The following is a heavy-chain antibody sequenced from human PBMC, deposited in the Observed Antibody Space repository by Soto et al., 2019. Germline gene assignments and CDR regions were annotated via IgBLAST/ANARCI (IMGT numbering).Heavy chain of an antibody. J-gene: IGHJ5*02. Sequence: NPSETLSLTCSVSGGSISSGDYYWSWIRQPPGKGLELIGYIYYRGGTNYNSSLKSRVTISVDTSKNQFSLKLNSVTAADTAVYYCARATADIWFDPWGQGTLVTVSS. CDR3: ARATADIWFDP. CDR1: GGSISSGDYY. D-gene: IGHD2-2*01. V-gene: IGHV4-30-4*01. CDR2: IYYRGGT.